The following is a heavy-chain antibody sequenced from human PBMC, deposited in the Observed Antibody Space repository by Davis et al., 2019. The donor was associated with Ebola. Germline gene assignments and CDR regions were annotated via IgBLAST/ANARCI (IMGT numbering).Heavy chain of an antibody. CDR3: ARYVVGKIAGGSIDS. CDR1: GASIRRSSSY. D-gene: IGHD6-13*01. CDR2: TYYREST. J-gene: IGHJ4*02. V-gene: IGHV4-39*01. Sequence: GSLRLSCVVSGASIRRSSSYWGWSRQSPGKGLEWLGSTYYRESTHYNPSLKSRLTISVDASKNQLSLTLRSVTAADTATYYCARYVVGKIAGGSIDSWGQGTLVTVSS.